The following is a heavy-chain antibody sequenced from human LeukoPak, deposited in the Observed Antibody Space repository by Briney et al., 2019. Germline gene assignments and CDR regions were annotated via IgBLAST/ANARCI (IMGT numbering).Heavy chain of an antibody. CDR2: IKQDGSEK. D-gene: IGHD3-3*01. V-gene: IGHV3-7*04. J-gene: IGHJ5*02. CDR1: GFTFSSYW. Sequence: PGGSLRLSCAASGFTFSSYWMSWVRQAPGKGLEWVVNIKQDGSEKYYVDSVKGRFTISRDNAKNSLYLQMNSLRAEDTAVYYCARVYYDFWSGSLRGFDPWGQGTLVTVSS. CDR3: ARVYYDFWSGSLRGFDP.